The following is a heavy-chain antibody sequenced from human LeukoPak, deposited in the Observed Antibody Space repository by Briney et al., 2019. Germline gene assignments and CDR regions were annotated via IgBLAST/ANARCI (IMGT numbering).Heavy chain of an antibody. V-gene: IGHV4-59*12. D-gene: IGHD6-19*01. CDR1: GYSISSAYY. Sequence: SETLSLTCTVSGYSISSAYYWSWIRQPPGKGLEWIGYIYYSGSTNYNPSLKSRVTISVDTSKNQFSLKLSSATAADTAVYYCARGPRWSAMYSSGRFDYWGQGTLVTVSS. J-gene: IGHJ4*02. CDR2: IYYSGST. CDR3: ARGPRWSAMYSSGRFDY.